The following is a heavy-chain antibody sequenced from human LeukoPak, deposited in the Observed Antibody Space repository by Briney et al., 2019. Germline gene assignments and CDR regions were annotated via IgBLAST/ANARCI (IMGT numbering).Heavy chain of an antibody. CDR3: ARAGGSTVSHSDY. Sequence: PGGSLRLSCAASGFTVSSNYMSWVRQAPGKGLEWVSSISSSTSYIYYADSVKGRFTISKDNAKNSLYLQMNSLRAEDTAVYYCARAGGSTVSHSDYWGQGTLATVSS. J-gene: IGHJ4*02. CDR2: ISSSTSYI. D-gene: IGHD4-17*01. CDR1: GFTVSSNY. V-gene: IGHV3-21*01.